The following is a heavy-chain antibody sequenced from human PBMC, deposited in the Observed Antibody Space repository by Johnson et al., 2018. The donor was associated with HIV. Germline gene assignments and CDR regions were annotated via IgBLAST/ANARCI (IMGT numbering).Heavy chain of an antibody. CDR3: TTAGGRDTIFGVANDAFDI. D-gene: IGHD3-3*01. CDR2: IKSKTDGGTT. V-gene: IGHV3-15*01. J-gene: IGHJ3*02. CDR1: GFTFSNAW. Sequence: VQLVESGGGVVQPGRSLRVSCAASGFTFSNAWMSWVRQAPGKGLEWVGRIKSKTDGGTTDYAAPVKGRFTISRDDSKNTLYLQMNSLKTEDTAVYYCTTAGGRDTIFGVANDAFDIWGQGTMVTVSS.